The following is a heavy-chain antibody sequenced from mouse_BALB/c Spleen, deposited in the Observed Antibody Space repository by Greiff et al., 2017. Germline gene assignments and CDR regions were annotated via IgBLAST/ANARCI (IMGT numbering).Heavy chain of an antibody. Sequence: EVQLVESGGDLVKPGGSLKLSCAASGFTFSSYGMSWVRQTPDKRLEWVATISSGGSYTYYPDSVKGRFTISRDNAKNTLYLQMSSLKSEDTAMYYCARRGTVVAYWYFDVWGAGTTVTVSS. D-gene: IGHD1-1*01. J-gene: IGHJ1*01. CDR3: ARRGTVVAYWYFDV. CDR1: GFTFSSYG. V-gene: IGHV5-6*01. CDR2: ISSGGSYT.